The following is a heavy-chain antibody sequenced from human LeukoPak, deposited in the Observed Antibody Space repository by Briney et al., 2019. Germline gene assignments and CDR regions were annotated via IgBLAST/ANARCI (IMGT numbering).Heavy chain of an antibody. CDR2: ISFDGSNT. CDR1: GFTFSSYT. V-gene: IGHV3-30-3*01. J-gene: IGHJ2*01. Sequence: AGGSLRLSCAASGFTFSSYTMHWVRQAPGKGLEWVAVISFDGSNTYYADSVKGRFTISRDNSKNTLYLQMNSLRAEDTAVYYCVRESPIGARDWCFDLWGRGTLVTVSS. D-gene: IGHD3-16*02. CDR3: VRESPIGARDWCFDL.